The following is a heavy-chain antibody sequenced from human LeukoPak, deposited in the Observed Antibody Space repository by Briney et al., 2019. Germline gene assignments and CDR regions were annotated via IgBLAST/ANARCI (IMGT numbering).Heavy chain of an antibody. V-gene: IGHV1-46*01. CDR3: ASQHYYDSSGYYHKPPDAFDI. D-gene: IGHD3-22*01. CDR1: GYTFTSYY. J-gene: IGHJ3*02. Sequence: ASVKVSCMASGYTFTSYYMHWVRQAPGQGLEWMGIINPSGGSTSYAQKFQGRVTMTRDTSTSTVYMELSSLRSEDTAVYYCASQHYYDSSGYYHKPPDAFDIWGQGTMVTVSS. CDR2: INPSGGST.